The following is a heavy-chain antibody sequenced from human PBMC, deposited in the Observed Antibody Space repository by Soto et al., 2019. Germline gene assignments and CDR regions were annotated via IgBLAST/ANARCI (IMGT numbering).Heavy chain of an antibody. CDR3: ARDPGGYCAAGRCYYFDY. Sequence: QVHLVQSGAEVKKPGASVKVSCKASGYSLTTHYMHWVRQAPGEGLEWMGRIDPSGTSTTYAVKFQGRVTMSRDTSTSTVYLEVTSLRSEDTAVYFCARDPGGYCAAGRCYYFDYWGQGTLVSVSS. V-gene: IGHV1-46*01. CDR1: GYSLTTHY. D-gene: IGHD2-8*02. J-gene: IGHJ4*02. CDR2: IDPSGTST.